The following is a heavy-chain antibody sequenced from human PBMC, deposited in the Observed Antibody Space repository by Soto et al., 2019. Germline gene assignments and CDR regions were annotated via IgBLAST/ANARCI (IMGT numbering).Heavy chain of an antibody. J-gene: IGHJ5*02. CDR1: VGSITSDD. Sequence: SETLSLTCTVSVGSITSDDCCWGRQRPGQGQAWIAYSSYTASTTYNPALKCRVTLSVDTSRPQFSLKLSSVTGPDTAVHYCARFRSAARTGGTNWFAPWGQGPLVTVSS. V-gene: IGHV4-59*13. CDR3: ARFRSAARTGGTNWFAP. D-gene: IGHD2-15*01. CDR2: SSYTAST.